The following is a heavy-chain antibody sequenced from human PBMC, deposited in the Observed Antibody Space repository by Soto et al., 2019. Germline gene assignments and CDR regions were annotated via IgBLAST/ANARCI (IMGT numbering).Heavy chain of an antibody. D-gene: IGHD3-10*01. Sequence: PGGSLRLSCAASGFTFSDYFMTWIRQAPGKGLEWVSYISSSGTTIFYADSVQGRFTISRDNAKNSLYLEMNSLRAEDTAMYYCATMGYASGSFYKSPFDYWGRGTLVTVSS. CDR2: ISSSGTTI. CDR1: GFTFSDYF. CDR3: ATMGYASGSFYKSPFDY. J-gene: IGHJ4*02. V-gene: IGHV3-11*01.